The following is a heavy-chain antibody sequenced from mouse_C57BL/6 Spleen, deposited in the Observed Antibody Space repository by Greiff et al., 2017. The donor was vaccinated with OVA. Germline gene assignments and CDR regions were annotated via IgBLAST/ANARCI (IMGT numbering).Heavy chain of an antibody. V-gene: IGHV1-15*01. Sequence: VQLQQSGAELVRPGASVTLSCKASGYTFTDYEMHWVKQTPVHGLEWIGAIDPETGGTAYNQKFKGKAILTADKSSSTAYMELRSLTSEDSAVYYCTRRRVYDAGVFDYWGQGTTLTVSS. CDR3: TRRRVYDAGVFDY. CDR1: GYTFTDYE. J-gene: IGHJ2*01. CDR2: IDPETGGT. D-gene: IGHD2-14*01.